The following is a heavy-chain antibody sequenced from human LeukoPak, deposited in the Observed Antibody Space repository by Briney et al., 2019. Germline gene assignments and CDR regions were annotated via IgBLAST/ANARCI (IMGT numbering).Heavy chain of an antibody. CDR1: GGSISSYY. CDR3: PRAQTDHLTLRGPPITMVRGAPVGDYYYYYMDV. CDR2: IYYSGST. J-gene: IGHJ6*03. V-gene: IGHV4-59*01. Sequence: SETLSLTCIVSGGSISSYYWSWIRQPPGKGLEWIGYIYYSGSTNYNPSLKSRVTISVATSKKQFSLKLSSVTAADTAVYYCPRAQTDHLTLRGPPITMVRGAPVGDYYYYYMDVWDKGTTVTISS. D-gene: IGHD3-10*01.